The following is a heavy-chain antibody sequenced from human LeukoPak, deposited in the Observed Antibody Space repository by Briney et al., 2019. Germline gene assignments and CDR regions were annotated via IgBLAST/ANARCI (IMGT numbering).Heavy chain of an antibody. CDR3: ARVPSYYYGSGSHSYFDY. J-gene: IGHJ4*02. V-gene: IGHV1-2*02. CDR1: GYTFTGYY. CDR2: INPNSGGT. Sequence: ASVKVSCKASGYTFTGYYMHWVRQAPGQGLEWMGWINPNSGGTNYAQKFQGRVTMTRDTSISTAYMELSRLGSDDTAVYYCARVPSYYYGSGSHSYFDYWGQGTLVTVSS. D-gene: IGHD3-10*01.